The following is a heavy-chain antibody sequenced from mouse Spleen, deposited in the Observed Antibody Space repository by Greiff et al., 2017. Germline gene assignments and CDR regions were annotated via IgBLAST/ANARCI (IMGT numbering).Heavy chain of an antibody. CDR3: ASETYSNFDY. J-gene: IGHJ2*01. V-gene: IGHV1-64*01. CDR1: GYTFTSYW. Sequence: QVQLQQPGAELVKPGASVKLSCKASGYTFTSYWLPWVKQRPGQGLEWIGMIHPNSGSTNYNEKFKSKATLTVDKSSSTAYMQLSSLTSEDSAVYYCASETYSNFDYWGQGTTLTVSS. D-gene: IGHD2-5*01. CDR2: IHPNSGST.